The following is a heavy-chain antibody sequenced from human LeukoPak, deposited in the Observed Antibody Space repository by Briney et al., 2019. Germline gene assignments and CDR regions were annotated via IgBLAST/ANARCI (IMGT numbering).Heavy chain of an antibody. CDR3: AKSRGSYQGSFDY. V-gene: IGHV3-23*01. D-gene: IGHD1-26*01. CDR2: IDYSGGST. J-gene: IGHJ4*02. CDR1: GFTLSSYE. Sequence: GGSLRLSCTASGFTLSSYEMSWIRQAPGKGLEWVSSIDYSGGSTYYADSVKGRFTISRDNSKNTLYLQMNSLRAEDTAVYYCAKSRGSYQGSFDYWGQGTLVTVSS.